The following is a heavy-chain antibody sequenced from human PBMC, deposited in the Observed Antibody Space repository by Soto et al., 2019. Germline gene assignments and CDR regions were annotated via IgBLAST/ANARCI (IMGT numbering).Heavy chain of an antibody. Sequence: GESLKISCKGSGYSFTTHWIVWVRQMPEKGLEWVGIIYPGDSETRYSPSFQGQVSISADQSTSTAYLQWSSLKASDSAIYYCARHGEGYCSGGSCLYYGMDVWGQGTTVTVSS. V-gene: IGHV5-51*01. D-gene: IGHD2-15*01. CDR1: GYSFTTHW. CDR3: ARHGEGYCSGGSCLYYGMDV. CDR2: IYPGDSET. J-gene: IGHJ6*02.